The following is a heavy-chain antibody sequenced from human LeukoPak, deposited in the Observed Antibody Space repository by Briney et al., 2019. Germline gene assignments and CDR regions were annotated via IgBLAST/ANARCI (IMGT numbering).Heavy chain of an antibody. CDR1: GFIFSNYW. CDR2: IKQDGTEK. Sequence: GGSLRLSCAASGFIFSNYWMSWVRQAPGKGLEWVANIKQDGTEKDYVASVRGRFTISRDNAKNSLYLQVNSLRAEDTAVYYCARVYSSSSGKNAFDIWGQGTMVTVSS. J-gene: IGHJ3*02. V-gene: IGHV3-7*03. CDR3: ARVYSSSSGKNAFDI. D-gene: IGHD6-6*01.